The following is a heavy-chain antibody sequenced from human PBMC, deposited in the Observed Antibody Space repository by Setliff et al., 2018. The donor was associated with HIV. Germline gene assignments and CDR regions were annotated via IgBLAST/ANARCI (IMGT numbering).Heavy chain of an antibody. CDR2: ISAYNGNT. J-gene: IGHJ3*02. V-gene: IGHV1-18*01. CDR3: ARDSNPRRSWYSGDAFDI. Sequence: GASVKVSCKASGYTFTSYGISWVRQAPGQGLEWMGWISAYNGNTNYAQKLQGRVNMTTDTSTSTAYMELRSLRSDDTAVYYCARDSNPRRSWYSGDAFDIWGQGTMVTVSS. D-gene: IGHD6-13*01. CDR1: GYTFTSYG.